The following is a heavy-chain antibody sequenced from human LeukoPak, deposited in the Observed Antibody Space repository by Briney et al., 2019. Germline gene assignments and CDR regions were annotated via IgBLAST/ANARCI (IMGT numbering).Heavy chain of an antibody. CDR1: GYTFTSYD. D-gene: IGHD3-22*01. J-gene: IGHJ4*02. Sequence: GASVKVSCKASGYTFTSYDINWVRQATEQGLEWMGWMNPNSGNTGYAQKFQGRVTMTRNTSISTAYMELSSLRSEDTAVYYCARAKADYGSSGYYSHWGQGTLVTVSS. CDR2: MNPNSGNT. CDR3: ARAKADYGSSGYYSH. V-gene: IGHV1-8*01.